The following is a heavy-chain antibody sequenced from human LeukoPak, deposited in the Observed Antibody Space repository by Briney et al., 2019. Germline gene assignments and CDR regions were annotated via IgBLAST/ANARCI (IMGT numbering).Heavy chain of an antibody. CDR2: MNTNTGNP. Sequence: ASVKVSCKASGYTFTNYAMNWVRQAPGQGLEWMGWMNTNTGNPTYAQGFTGRFVFSLDTSVSTAYLQISSLKTEDTAVYYCATEGYYDSSGYYTDYWGQGTLVTVSS. D-gene: IGHD3-22*01. CDR3: ATEGYYDSSGYYTDY. V-gene: IGHV7-4-1*02. CDR1: GYTFTNYA. J-gene: IGHJ4*02.